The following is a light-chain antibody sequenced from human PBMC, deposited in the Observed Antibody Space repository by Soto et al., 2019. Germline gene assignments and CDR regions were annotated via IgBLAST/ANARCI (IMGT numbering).Light chain of an antibody. Sequence: QSVLTQPPSASGTPGQRVTISCSGTTSNIGINTVNWYKQLPGTAPQLLIYSNKQRPSGVPGRLSGSKSGTSASLAISGLQSEDEADYYCAAWDDSVNGWVFGGGTKLTVL. CDR2: SNK. V-gene: IGLV1-44*01. CDR3: AAWDDSVNGWV. J-gene: IGLJ3*02. CDR1: TSNIGINT.